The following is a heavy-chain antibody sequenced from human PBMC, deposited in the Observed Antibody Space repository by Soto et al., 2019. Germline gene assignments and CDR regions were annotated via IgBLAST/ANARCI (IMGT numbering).Heavy chain of an antibody. CDR1: GGSFSGYY. CDR2: INHSGST. Sequence: PSETLSLTCAVYGGSFSGYYWSWIRQPPGKGLEWIGEINHSGSTNYNPSLKSRVTISVDTSKNQFSLKLSSVTAADTSVYYCARRTITQDWFDPWGQGTLVTVSS. CDR3: ARRTITQDWFDP. J-gene: IGHJ5*02. D-gene: IGHD1-20*01. V-gene: IGHV4-34*01.